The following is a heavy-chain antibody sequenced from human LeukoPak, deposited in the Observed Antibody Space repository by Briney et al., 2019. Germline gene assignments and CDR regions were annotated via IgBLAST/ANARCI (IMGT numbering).Heavy chain of an antibody. CDR1: GGTFSSYA. J-gene: IGHJ4*02. Sequence: SVKVSCKASGGTFSSYAISWVRQAPGQGLEWMGGIIPIFGTANYAQKFQGRVTITTDESTSTAYMELSSLRSEDTAVYYCARASPLYCSSTSCHLADYWGQGTLVTVSS. CDR2: IIPIFGTA. V-gene: IGHV1-69*05. CDR3: ARASPLYCSSTSCHLADY. D-gene: IGHD2-2*01.